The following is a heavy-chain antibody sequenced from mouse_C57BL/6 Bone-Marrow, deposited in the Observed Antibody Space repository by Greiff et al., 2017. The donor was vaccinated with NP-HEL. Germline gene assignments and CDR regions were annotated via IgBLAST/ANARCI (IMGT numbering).Heavy chain of an antibody. CDR2: IYPRDGST. D-gene: IGHD1-1*01. CDR1: GYTFTSYD. CDR3: ARGKITTVVDWFAY. J-gene: IGHJ3*01. V-gene: IGHV1-85*01. Sequence: QVQLQQSGPELVKPGASVKLSCKASGYTFTSYDINWVKQRPGQGLEWIGWIYPRDGSTKYNEKFKGKATLTVDTSSSTAYMELHSQTSEDSAVYFCARGKITTVVDWFAYWGQGTLVTVSA.